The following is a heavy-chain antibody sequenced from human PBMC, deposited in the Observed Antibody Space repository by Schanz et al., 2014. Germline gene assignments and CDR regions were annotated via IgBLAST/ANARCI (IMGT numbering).Heavy chain of an antibody. J-gene: IGHJ4*02. CDR3: ARVASRVGATRGDFDY. Sequence: EVKLVESGGGLVQPGGSLRLSCAVSGFPFRSYWMHWVRQAPGKGLVWVSRINSDGSSTNYADSVKGRFTSSRDNAKNTLYLQMNSLRAEDTAVYYCARVASRVGATRGDFDYWGQGTLVTVSS. CDR1: GFPFRSYW. V-gene: IGHV3-74*01. D-gene: IGHD1-26*01. CDR2: INSDGSST.